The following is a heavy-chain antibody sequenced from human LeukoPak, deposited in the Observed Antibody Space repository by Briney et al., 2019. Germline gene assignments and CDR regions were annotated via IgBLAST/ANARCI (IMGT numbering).Heavy chain of an antibody. CDR2: IYTSGST. Sequence: SQTLSLTCTVSGGSISSGTYFWTWIRQPAGKGLEWIGRIYTSGSTNYNPSLKSRVTISVDTSKNQFSLKLSSVTAADTAVYYCARDPSEYSSSSSFYYFDYWGQGTLVTVSS. J-gene: IGHJ4*02. CDR3: ARDPSEYSSSSSFYYFDY. CDR1: GGSISSGTYF. V-gene: IGHV4-61*02. D-gene: IGHD6-6*01.